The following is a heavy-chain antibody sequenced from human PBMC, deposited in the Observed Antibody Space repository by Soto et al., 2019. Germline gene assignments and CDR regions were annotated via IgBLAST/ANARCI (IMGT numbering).Heavy chain of an antibody. CDR2: IIPMFGRP. V-gene: IGHV1-69*06. D-gene: IGHD5-12*01. CDR1: GGTFSTYT. CDR3: ARDRAQNSGYPHPSDAFDI. J-gene: IGHJ3*02. Sequence: SVKVSCKASGGTFSTYTINWVLQAPLQWLEWMGGIIPMFGRPNYAQKFQGRLTITADKSTSTAYMELSSLRSEDTAVYFCARDRAQNSGYPHPSDAFDIWGQGTMVTVSS.